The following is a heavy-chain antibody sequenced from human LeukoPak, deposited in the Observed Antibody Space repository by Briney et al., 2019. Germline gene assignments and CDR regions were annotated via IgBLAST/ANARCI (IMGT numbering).Heavy chain of an antibody. D-gene: IGHD3-9*01. CDR3: ARGGLLRYFDWLLNY. Sequence: PGGSLRLSCAASGFTFSSYGMHWVRQAPGTGLEWVAFIRSDGSNKNYADSVKGRFTISRDNAKNTLYLQMNSLRAEDTAVYYCARGGLLRYFDWLLNYWGQGTLVTVSS. CDR1: GFTFSSYG. J-gene: IGHJ4*02. V-gene: IGHV3-30*02. CDR2: IRSDGSNK.